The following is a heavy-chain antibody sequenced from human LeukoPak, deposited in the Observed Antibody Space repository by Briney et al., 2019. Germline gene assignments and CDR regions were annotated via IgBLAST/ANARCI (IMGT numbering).Heavy chain of an antibody. V-gene: IGHV6-1*01. CDR3: ARELGSFDI. CDR1: GDSVSSKSVA. Sequence: SQTLSLTCAISGDSVSSKSVAWNWIRQSPSRGLEWLGRTYYRPKRYNAYAVSVKSRITNTPDTSKNQFSLQLNSVTPEDTAVYYCARELGSFDIWGQGTKVTVSS. D-gene: IGHD3-3*02. J-gene: IGHJ3*02. CDR2: TYYRPKRYN.